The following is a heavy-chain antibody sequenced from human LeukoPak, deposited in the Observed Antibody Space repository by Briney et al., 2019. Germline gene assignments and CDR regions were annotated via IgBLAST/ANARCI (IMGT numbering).Heavy chain of an antibody. D-gene: IGHD3-16*01. Sequence: GSLRLSCAASGFTFRSYAMTWIRQTPGKDLEWIGSTSYSGSTHYNPSFKSRVTVSVDTSKNQFFLNLSSVTAADTAVYYCSRTTGDSAIIAAHWGQGTLVTVSS. CDR3: SRTTGDSAIIAAH. CDR1: GFTFRSYA. CDR2: TSYSGST. J-gene: IGHJ4*02. V-gene: IGHV4-59*04.